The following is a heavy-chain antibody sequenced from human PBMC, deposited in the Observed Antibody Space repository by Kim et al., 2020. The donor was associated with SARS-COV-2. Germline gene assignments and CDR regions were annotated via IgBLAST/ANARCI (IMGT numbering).Heavy chain of an antibody. CDR3: ARDSSNTPPHFDH. V-gene: IGHV3-21*04. J-gene: IGHJ4*02. Sequence: YSAHSVKGRFTISRDNAKNSVHLQMNSLRSEDSAMYYCARDSSNTPPHFDHWGQGSLSPSP.